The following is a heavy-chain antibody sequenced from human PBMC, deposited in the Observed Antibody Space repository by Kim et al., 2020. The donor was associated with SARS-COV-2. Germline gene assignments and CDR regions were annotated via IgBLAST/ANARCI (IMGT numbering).Heavy chain of an antibody. J-gene: IGHJ4*02. CDR2: ISYDGSNK. D-gene: IGHD3-16*02. CDR1: GFTFSSYG. CDR3: AKDLRSNWYYDYVWGSYRIY. V-gene: IGHV3-30*18. Sequence: GGSLRLSCAASGFTFSSYGMHWVRQAPGKGLEWVAVISYDGSNKYYADSVKGRFTISRDNSKNTLYLQMNSLRAEDTAVYYCAKDLRSNWYYDYVWGSYRIYWGRETLVTVSS.